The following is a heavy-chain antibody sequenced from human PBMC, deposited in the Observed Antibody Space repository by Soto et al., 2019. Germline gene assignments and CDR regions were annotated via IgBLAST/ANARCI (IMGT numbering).Heavy chain of an antibody. J-gene: IGHJ4*02. D-gene: IGHD5-12*01. CDR1: GGSVSSEHYY. V-gene: IGHV4-61*03. CDR3: AGGTDGKKVAY. CDR2: FYYTGST. Sequence: QVQLQESGPGLVKSSETLSLTCTVSGGSVSSEHYYWNWIRQPPGKGLEWIGYFYYTGSTNYNPSLESRLTMSVDMSKNHFSLKLSSVTAADTAVYYCAGGTDGKKVAYWGQGTLFTVSS.